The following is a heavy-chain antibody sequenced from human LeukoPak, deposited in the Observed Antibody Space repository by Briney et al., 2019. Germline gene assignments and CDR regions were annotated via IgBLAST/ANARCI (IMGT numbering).Heavy chain of an antibody. CDR2: INWNGGST. CDR1: GFTFDDYG. Sequence: LSGGSLRLSCAASGFTFDDYGMSWVRQAPGKGLEWVSGINWNGGSTGYADSVKGRFTISRDNAKNSLYLQMNSLRAEDTALYYCARGPIVVGTAILNYFDYWGQGTLVTVSS. D-gene: IGHD2-21*02. V-gene: IGHV3-20*04. J-gene: IGHJ4*02. CDR3: ARGPIVVGTAILNYFDY.